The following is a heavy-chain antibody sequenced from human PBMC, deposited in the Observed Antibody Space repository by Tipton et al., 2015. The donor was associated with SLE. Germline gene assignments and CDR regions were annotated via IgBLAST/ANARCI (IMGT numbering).Heavy chain of an antibody. Sequence: LRLSCTVSGGSISGHYRSWIRQPPGKGLEWIGYIYDSGSTSYNPSLKSRVTISEDTSKQQLSLKLSSLTAADTAVYYCARHAGDYAYFDSWGQGTLVTVSS. D-gene: IGHD4-17*01. V-gene: IGHV4-59*08. CDR3: ARHAGDYAYFDS. CDR1: GGSISGHY. J-gene: IGHJ4*02. CDR2: IYDSGST.